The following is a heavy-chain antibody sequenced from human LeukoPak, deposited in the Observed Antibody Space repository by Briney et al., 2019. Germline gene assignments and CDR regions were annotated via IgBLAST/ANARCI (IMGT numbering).Heavy chain of an antibody. CDR3: ARGVLYCGGDCYSNSYPSDY. Sequence: PSETLSLTCAVYGGSFSGYYWSWVRQPPGKGLEWIGEISHSGSTNYNPSLKSRVTISVDTSKNQFSLKLSSVTAADTAVYYCARGVLYCGGDCYSNSYPSDYWGQGTLVTVSS. V-gene: IGHV4-34*01. CDR1: GGSFSGYY. J-gene: IGHJ4*02. D-gene: IGHD2-21*02. CDR2: ISHSGST.